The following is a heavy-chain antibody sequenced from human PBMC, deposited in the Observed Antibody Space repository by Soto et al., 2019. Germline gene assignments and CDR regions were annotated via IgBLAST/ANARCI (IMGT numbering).Heavy chain of an antibody. J-gene: IGHJ6*01. V-gene: IGHV1-18*04. CDR2: ISAYNGNT. CDR1: GYTFTSHG. D-gene: IGHD3-3*01. Sequence: EASVKVSCKASGYTFTSHGITWLRQATGRGREWMGWISAYNGNTNYAQKLKGRVTMTPETSTSTAYMELRSLRSGGAAVYYCARDNQGYDFWRGLFQPYYYYGMDVWGQGTGVTGSS. CDR3: ARDNQGYDFWRGLFQPYYYYGMDV.